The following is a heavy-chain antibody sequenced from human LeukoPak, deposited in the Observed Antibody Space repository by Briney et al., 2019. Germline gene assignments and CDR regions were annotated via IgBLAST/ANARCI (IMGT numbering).Heavy chain of an antibody. V-gene: IGHV3-74*01. CDR3: AGVDWNIDY. Sequence: GGTLRLSCAASGFTFSIYWMHWVRQVPGKGLVWLSRINNDGSSTNYADSVKGRFTISRDNAKNTLYLQMNSLRAEDTAVYYYAGVDWNIDYWGQGTLVTVSS. CDR1: GFTFSIYW. J-gene: IGHJ4*02. CDR2: INNDGSST. D-gene: IGHD1/OR15-1a*01.